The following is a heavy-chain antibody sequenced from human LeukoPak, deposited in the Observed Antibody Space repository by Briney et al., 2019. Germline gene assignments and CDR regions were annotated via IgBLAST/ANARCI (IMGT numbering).Heavy chain of an antibody. CDR1: GFTFSSYG. CDR2: ISYDGSNK. J-gene: IGHJ4*02. V-gene: IGHV3-30*18. Sequence: GGSLRLSCEASGFTFSSYGMHWVRQAPGKGLEWVAVISYDGSNKYYADSVKGRFTVSRDNSNNTLYLQMNSLRAEDTAVYYCAKDRWASMVRGVTYYDYWGQGTLVTVSS. D-gene: IGHD3-10*01. CDR3: AKDRWASMVRGVTYYDY.